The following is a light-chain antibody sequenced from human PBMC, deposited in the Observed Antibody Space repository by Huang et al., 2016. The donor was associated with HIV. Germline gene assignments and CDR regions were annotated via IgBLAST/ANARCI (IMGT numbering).Light chain of an antibody. CDR3: QQHYNWPWT. V-gene: IGKV3-15*01. Sequence: EIVMTQSPATLSVSPGERATLSCRASQSVSSNLVWYQQKPGQAPRLLIYGASTRATGIPARFSGSGSGTEFTLTISSLQSEDFAVYFWQQHYNWPWTFGQGTKVEIK. CDR2: GAS. J-gene: IGKJ1*01. CDR1: QSVSSN.